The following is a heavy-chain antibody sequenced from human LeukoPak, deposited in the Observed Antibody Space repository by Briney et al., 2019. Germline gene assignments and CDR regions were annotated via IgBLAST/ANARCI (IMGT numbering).Heavy chain of an antibody. V-gene: IGHV3-23*01. D-gene: IGHD6-19*01. J-gene: IGHJ4*02. CDR2: ISGSGDRT. Sequence: PGGSLRLSCAASGFTFSRNAISWVRQAPGKGLEWVSAISGSGDRTYYADSVKGRFTISRDNSKNTLYLQMNSLRAGDTAVYYCASSWTIAVAGRKYYFQYWGQGTLVTVSS. CDR3: ASSWTIAVAGRKYYFQY. CDR1: GFTFSRNA.